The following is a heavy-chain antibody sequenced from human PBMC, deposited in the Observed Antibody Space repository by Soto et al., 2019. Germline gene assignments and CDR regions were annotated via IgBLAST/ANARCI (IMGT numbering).Heavy chain of an antibody. V-gene: IGHV1-69*13. Sequence: SVKVSCKASGGTFSSYAISWVRQAPGQGLEWMGGIIPIFGTANYAQKFQGRVTITADESTSTAYMELGSLRSEDTAVYYCARVVGGYCSSTSCPSWFDPWGQGTLVTVSS. CDR1: GGTFSSYA. D-gene: IGHD2-2*01. CDR3: ARVVGGYCSSTSCPSWFDP. CDR2: IIPIFGTA. J-gene: IGHJ5*02.